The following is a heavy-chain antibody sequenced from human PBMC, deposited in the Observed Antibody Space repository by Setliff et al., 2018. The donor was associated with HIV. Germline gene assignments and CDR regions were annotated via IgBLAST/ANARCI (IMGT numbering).Heavy chain of an antibody. Sequence: GGSLRLSCTTSGFSFGDYTMNWVRQAPGKGLEWVGFIRSKTYGGTTEYAASVKGRFTILRDDSKSIAYLQMNSLRAEDTAVYYCARERLRFLEWLPLDYWGQGTLVTVSS. CDR2: IRSKTYGGTT. J-gene: IGHJ4*02. CDR1: GFSFGDYT. D-gene: IGHD3-3*01. V-gene: IGHV3-49*04. CDR3: ARERLRFLEWLPLDY.